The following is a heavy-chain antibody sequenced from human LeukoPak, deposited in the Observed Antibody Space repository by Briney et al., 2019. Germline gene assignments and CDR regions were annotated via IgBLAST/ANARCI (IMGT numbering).Heavy chain of an antibody. CDR1: GFSFSSYS. D-gene: IGHD3-22*01. V-gene: IGHV3-48*01. J-gene: IGHJ4*02. CDR2: ITDDSSTM. CDR3: VRKSGSSGYPFDF. Sequence: PGGSLRLSCAASGFSFSSYSMNWVRRAPGKGLEWLSYITDDSSTMHYAAAVKGRFAISRDNAKNSLYLQMNSLRVEDTALYYCVRKSGSSGYPFDFWGQGTLVTVSS.